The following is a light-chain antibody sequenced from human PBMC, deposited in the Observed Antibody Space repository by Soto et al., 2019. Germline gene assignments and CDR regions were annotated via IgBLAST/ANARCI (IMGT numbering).Light chain of an antibody. V-gene: IGLV2-14*01. Sequence: QSALTQPASVSGSPGQSITISCTGTSSDVGGYNSVSWYQQHPGKAPKLLIYEVSNRPSGVSHRFSGSKSGDTASLTISGLQAEDEADYYCSSYESVRNDVFGTGTKVTVL. J-gene: IGLJ1*01. CDR3: SSYESVRNDV. CDR2: EVS. CDR1: SSDVGGYNS.